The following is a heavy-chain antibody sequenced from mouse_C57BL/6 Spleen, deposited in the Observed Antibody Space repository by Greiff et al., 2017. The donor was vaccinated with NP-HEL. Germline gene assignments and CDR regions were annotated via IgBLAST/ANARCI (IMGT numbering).Heavy chain of an antibody. CDR3: ARRSGTGAMDY. CDR1: GYNFPSYW. CDR2: IDPSDSYT. V-gene: IGHV1-50*01. D-gene: IGHD3-3*01. J-gene: IGHJ4*01. Sequence: QVQLQQSGAELVKPGASVKLSCKASGYNFPSYWMQWVKQRPGQGLEWIGEIDPSDSYTNYNPKFKGKATLTVDTSSSTAYMQLSSLTSEDSAVYYGARRSGTGAMDYWGQGTSVTVSS.